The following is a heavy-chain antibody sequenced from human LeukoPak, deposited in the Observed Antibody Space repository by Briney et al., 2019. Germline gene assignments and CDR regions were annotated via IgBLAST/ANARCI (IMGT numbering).Heavy chain of an antibody. J-gene: IGHJ4*02. D-gene: IGHD3-22*01. Sequence: SVTVSCTASGGTFSSYSFSWVRQPPGQGLEWMGGIIPIFGTANYPQKSQGRVTITADESPSTAYMELRRLRPQDTAVYYCAREKYPYYYDSSGLDYWGQGTLVTVSS. CDR1: GGTFSSYS. V-gene: IGHV1-69*13. CDR2: IIPIFGTA. CDR3: AREKYPYYYDSSGLDY.